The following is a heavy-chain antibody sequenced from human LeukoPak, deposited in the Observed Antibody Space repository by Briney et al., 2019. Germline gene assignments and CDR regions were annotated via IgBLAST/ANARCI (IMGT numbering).Heavy chain of an antibody. D-gene: IGHD3-10*01. CDR1: GFTFSDAW. CDR2: IKSKTDGGTT. J-gene: IGHJ4*02. Sequence: GGSLRPSCAASGFTFSDAWMNWVRQAPGKGLECVGRIKSKTDGGTTDYAAPVKGRFTISRDDSKNTLYLQMNSLKTEDTAVYYCTTKGPYYGSGSYYRGLDYWGQGTLVTVSS. CDR3: TTKGPYYGSGSYYRGLDY. V-gene: IGHV3-15*01.